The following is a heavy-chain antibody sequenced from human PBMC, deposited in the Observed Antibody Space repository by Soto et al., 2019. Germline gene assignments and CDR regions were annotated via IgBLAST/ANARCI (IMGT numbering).Heavy chain of an antibody. CDR3: ARVGGINWFDP. V-gene: IGHV4-31*03. J-gene: IGHJ5*02. D-gene: IGHD3-16*01. Sequence: QVQLQESGPGLVKPSQTLSLTCTVSGGSISSGGYYWSWLRQHPGKGLEWIGYIYYSGSTYYTPSLKSRVTISVDTSKNLFSPKLSSVTAADTAVYYCARVGGINWFDPWGQGTLVTVSS. CDR2: IYYSGST. CDR1: GGSISSGGYY.